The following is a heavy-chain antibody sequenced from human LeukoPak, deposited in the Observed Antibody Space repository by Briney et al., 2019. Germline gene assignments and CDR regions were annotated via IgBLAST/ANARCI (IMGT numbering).Heavy chain of an antibody. CDR2: IYHSGST. J-gene: IGHJ6*03. CDR3: ASIVEDYYYYMDV. D-gene: IGHD3-16*02. V-gene: IGHV4-38-2*02. Sequence: SETLSLTCTVSGYSISGGYYWGRIRQPPGKGLEWIGSIYHSGSTYYNPSLKSRVTISVDTSKNQFSLKLSSVTAADTAVYYCASIVEDYYYYMDVWGKGTTVTVSS. CDR1: GYSISGGYY.